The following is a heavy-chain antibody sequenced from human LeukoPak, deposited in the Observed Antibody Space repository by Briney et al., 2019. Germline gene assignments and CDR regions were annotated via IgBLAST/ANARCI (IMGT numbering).Heavy chain of an antibody. V-gene: IGHV3-23*01. CDR3: ANVVGGY. Sequence: GGSLRLSCAVSGITFSTIGVSWVRQAPGKGLEWVSIISKSGGSTFYADPVRGRFTISRDNSKDMLYLQMNSLTAEDTAVYYCANVVGGYWGQGTLVTVSS. J-gene: IGHJ4*02. CDR1: GITFSTIG. CDR2: ISKSGGST. D-gene: IGHD2-21*01.